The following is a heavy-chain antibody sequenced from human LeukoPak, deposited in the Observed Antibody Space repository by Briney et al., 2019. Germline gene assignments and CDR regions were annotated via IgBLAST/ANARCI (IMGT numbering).Heavy chain of an antibody. D-gene: IGHD6-13*01. CDR2: IYTSGST. J-gene: IGHJ4*02. CDR1: GGSISSGSYY. Sequence: SETLSLTCTLSGGSISSGSYYWSWIRQPAGKGLEWIGRIYTSGSTNYNPSLKSRVTISVDTSKNQFSLKLSSVTAADTAVYYCARHRIAASGPFDYWGQGTLVTVSS. V-gene: IGHV4-61*02. CDR3: ARHRIAASGPFDY.